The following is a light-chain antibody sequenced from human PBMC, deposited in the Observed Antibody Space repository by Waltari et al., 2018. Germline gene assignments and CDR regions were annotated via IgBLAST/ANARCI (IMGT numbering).Light chain of an antibody. J-gene: IGLJ3*02. CDR2: RSD. V-gene: IGLV1-44*01. Sequence: QSELTQPPSASGTPGQRVTISCTGSSSNIGGNVVNWYQQLPGKAPTLLIYRSDLRPSGVPDRFSGSKSGTSASLAISGLQSADEGDYYCAAWDDSLHGHWVFGGGTKVTVL. CDR1: SSNIGGNV. CDR3: AAWDDSLHGHWV.